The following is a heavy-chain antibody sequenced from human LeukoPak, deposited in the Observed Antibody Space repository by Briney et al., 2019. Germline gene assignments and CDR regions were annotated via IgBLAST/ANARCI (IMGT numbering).Heavy chain of an antibody. J-gene: IGHJ4*02. Sequence: SETLSLTCSVSGGSISGSSYYWGWIRQPPGKGLEWVGNIYYRGSTYYNPSLKSRVIMSIDTSKNQFSLKVNSVTATDTAVYYCAKTVWSRLAAGLDSWGQGTLVTVSS. V-gene: IGHV4-39*01. CDR2: IYYRGST. D-gene: IGHD2-21*02. CDR3: AKTVWSRLAAGLDS. CDR1: GGSISGSSYY.